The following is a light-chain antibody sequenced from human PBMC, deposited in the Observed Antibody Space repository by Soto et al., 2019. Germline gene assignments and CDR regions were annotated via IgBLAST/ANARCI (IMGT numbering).Light chain of an antibody. CDR2: EVV. V-gene: IGLV2-8*01. CDR3: ATWDDSLSGWV. J-gene: IGLJ3*02. Sequence: QSVLTQPPSASGSPGQSVTISCTGTKSDIGVYDFVSWYQHHPGKAPRLIIYEVVQRPSGVPDRFSGSKSGNTASLTVSGLQAADEADYYCATWDDSLSGWVFGGGTKVTVL. CDR1: KSDIGVYDF.